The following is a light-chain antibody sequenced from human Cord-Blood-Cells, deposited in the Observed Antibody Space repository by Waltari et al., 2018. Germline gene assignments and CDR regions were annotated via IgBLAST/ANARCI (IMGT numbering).Light chain of an antibody. V-gene: IGKV1-5*01. CDR1: QSISSW. J-gene: IGKJ4*02. Sequence: DIQMTQSPSTLSASVGDRVTITCRASQSISSWLAWYQQKPGKAPKLLIYDASSLESGVPSRFSGSGSGTEFTLTISNLQPDDFATDYCQQYNSYSLTFGGGTKVEIK. CDR3: QQYNSYSLT. CDR2: DAS.